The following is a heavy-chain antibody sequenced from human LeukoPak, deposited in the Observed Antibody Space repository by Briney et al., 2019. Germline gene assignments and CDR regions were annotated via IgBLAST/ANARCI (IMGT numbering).Heavy chain of an antibody. D-gene: IGHD3-9*01. V-gene: IGHV3-9*01. CDR1: GFTFDDYA. CDR2: ISWNSSSI. CDR3: AKAGGGVRYFDWLLYIDY. Sequence: GRSLRLSCAASGFTFDDYAMHWVRQAPGKGLEWVSGISWNSSSIGYADSVKGRFTISRDNAKNSLYLQMNSLRAEDTALYYCAKAGGGVRYFDWLLYIDYWGQGTLVTVSS. J-gene: IGHJ4*02.